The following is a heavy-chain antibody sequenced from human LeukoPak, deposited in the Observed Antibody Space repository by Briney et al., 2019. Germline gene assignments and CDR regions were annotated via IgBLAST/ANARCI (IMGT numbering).Heavy chain of an antibody. D-gene: IGHD3-10*01. V-gene: IGHV4-34*01. CDR3: ARGNSGYYGSGSICDY. Sequence: SETLSLTCAVYGGSFSGYYWSWIRQPPGKGLEWLGEINHSGSTNYNPSLKSRVTISVDTSKNQFSLKLSSVTAADTAVYYCARGNSGYYGSGSICDYWGQGTLVTVSS. CDR2: INHSGST. J-gene: IGHJ4*02. CDR1: GGSFSGYY.